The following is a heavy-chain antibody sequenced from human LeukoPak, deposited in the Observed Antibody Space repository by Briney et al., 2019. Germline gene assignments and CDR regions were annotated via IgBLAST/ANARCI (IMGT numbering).Heavy chain of an antibody. V-gene: IGHV4-4*09. D-gene: IGHD2-21*01. J-gene: IGHJ5*02. CDR1: GGSISSYN. CDR2: IYTSGST. Sequence: SEPLSLTCTVSGGSISSYNWSWIRQPPGKGLEWIGNIYTSGSTNYNPSLKSRVTISVDTSKNQFCLKLSSVTAADTAVYYCARGLGVGVYNWFDPWGQGTLVTVSS. CDR3: ARGLGVGVYNWFDP.